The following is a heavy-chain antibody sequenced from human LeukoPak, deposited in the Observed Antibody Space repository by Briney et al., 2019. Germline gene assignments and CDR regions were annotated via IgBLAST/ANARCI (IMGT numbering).Heavy chain of an antibody. J-gene: IGHJ6*02. CDR2: IYIDGRT. CDR1: GFTVNNKY. D-gene: IGHD6-25*01. V-gene: IGHV3-66*01. CDR3: ARLWPMDL. Sequence: GGSLRLSCAASGFTVNNKYMTWVRQAPGKGLEWVSAIYIDGRTFYPDSVKGRFTISRDSSKNTLCLQMNSLRVDDTAVYYCARLWPMDLWGQGTTVTVSS.